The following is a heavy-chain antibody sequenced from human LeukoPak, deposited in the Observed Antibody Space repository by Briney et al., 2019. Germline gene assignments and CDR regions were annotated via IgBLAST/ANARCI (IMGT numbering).Heavy chain of an antibody. D-gene: IGHD3-10*01. V-gene: IGHV4-34*01. CDR3: ARGIYGSVTYYNPDYYYSGLED. J-gene: IGHJ6*02. CDR2: INHSGST. Sequence: SETLSLTCAVYGGSSSGYAWSWIRQPPGKGLEWIGEINHSGSTTYNPSLKSRITISVDTSKNQFSLRLSSVTAADTAVYYCARGIYGSVTYYNPDYYYSGLEDWGQGTTVTVYS. CDR1: GGSSSGYA.